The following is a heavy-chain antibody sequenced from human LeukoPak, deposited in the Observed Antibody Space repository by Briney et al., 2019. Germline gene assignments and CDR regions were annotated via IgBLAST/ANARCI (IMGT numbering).Heavy chain of an antibody. Sequence: GVSLRLSCSASGFTFSSYGMHWVRQAPGNGLEWVTVISYDGNNKYYADSVKGRFTISRDNSKNTLDLQMNSLRPEDTAVYYCAKARRERWYGDAFDIWGQGTMVTVSS. D-gene: IGHD6-13*01. CDR2: ISYDGNNK. J-gene: IGHJ3*02. CDR3: AKARRERWYGDAFDI. CDR1: GFTFSSYG. V-gene: IGHV3-30*18.